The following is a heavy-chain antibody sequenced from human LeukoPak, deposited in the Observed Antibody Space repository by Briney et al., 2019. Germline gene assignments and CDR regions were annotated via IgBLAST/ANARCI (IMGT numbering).Heavy chain of an antibody. D-gene: IGHD6-19*01. CDR1: GFTFSSYW. CDR3: AGGRGWLIDY. V-gene: IGHV3-74*01. Sequence: GGSLRLSCAASGFTFSSYWMHWVRQAPGKGLIWVSRINSDGSSTSYADSVKGRFTISRDNAKNSLYLQMNSLRVEDTALYYCAGGRGWLIDYWGQGTLVTLSS. J-gene: IGHJ4*02. CDR2: INSDGSST.